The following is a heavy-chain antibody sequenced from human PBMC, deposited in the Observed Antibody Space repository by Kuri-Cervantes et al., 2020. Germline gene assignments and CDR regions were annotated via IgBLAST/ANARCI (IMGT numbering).Heavy chain of an antibody. V-gene: IGHV3-20*04. CDR2: INWNGGST. J-gene: IGHJ4*02. Sequence: GGSLRLSCAASGFTFDDYGMSWVRQAPGKGLEWVSGINWNGGSTGYADSVKGRFTISRDNAKNSLYPQMNSLRAEDTAVYYCARAFHGLPASGADFDSWGQGTLVTVSS. CDR1: GFTFDDYG. CDR3: ARAFHGLPASGADFDS. D-gene: IGHD6-13*01.